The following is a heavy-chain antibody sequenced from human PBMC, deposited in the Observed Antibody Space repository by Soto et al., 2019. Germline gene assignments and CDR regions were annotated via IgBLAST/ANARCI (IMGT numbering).Heavy chain of an antibody. D-gene: IGHD2-2*01. CDR3: ARVLIVVVPAGAQYYYYGMDV. CDR1: GDSVSSNSAA. J-gene: IGHJ6*02. V-gene: IGHV6-1*01. Sequence: SQTLSLTCAISGDSVSSNSAAWNWIRQSPSRGLEWLGRTYYRSKWYNDYAVSVKSRITINPDTSKNQFSLQLNSVTPEDTAVYYCARVLIVVVPAGAQYYYYGMDVWGQGTTVNVSS. CDR2: TYYRSKWYN.